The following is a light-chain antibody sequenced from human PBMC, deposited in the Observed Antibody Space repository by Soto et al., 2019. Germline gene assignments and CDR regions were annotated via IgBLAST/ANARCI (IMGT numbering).Light chain of an antibody. CDR2: EVT. CDR3: SSYAGSSTLYV. J-gene: IGLJ1*01. Sequence: LTQPPSESGSLGQSVTISCTGTASDVGVYNYVSWYQQHPGKAPKLMIYEVTKRPSGVPDRFSGSKSGNTASLTVSGLQAEDEADYYCSSYAGSSTLYVFGTGTKVTVL. V-gene: IGLV2-8*01. CDR1: ASDVGVYNY.